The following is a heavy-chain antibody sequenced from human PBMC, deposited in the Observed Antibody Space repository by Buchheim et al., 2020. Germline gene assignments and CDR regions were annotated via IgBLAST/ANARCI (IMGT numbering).Heavy chain of an antibody. J-gene: IGHJ4*02. CDR2: VSYDGSNK. CDR3: AREAGESVFVDF. CDR1: GFTFSNYA. Sequence: VQLVESGGGLVQPGGSLRLSCAASGFTFSNYAMHWVRQAPGKGLEWVAVVSYDGSNKYYADSVKGRFTISRDNSKNTLYLQMNSLRAEDTAVYYCAREAGESVFVDFWGQGTL. V-gene: IGHV3-30-3*01. D-gene: IGHD3-10*01.